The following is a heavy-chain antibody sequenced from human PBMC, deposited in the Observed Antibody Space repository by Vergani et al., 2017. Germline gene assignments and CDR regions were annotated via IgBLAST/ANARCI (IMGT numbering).Heavy chain of an antibody. D-gene: IGHD1-26*01. CDR2: IRYDGTTK. Sequence: QVQLVESGGGVVQPGRSLRLSCVASGFSFSTFGMNWVRQTPGKGLEWVAFIRYDGTTKYSADSVKGRFSISRDNSKNTLYLQMNSLRGDNTAVYYCAKDDSVARGSFYGKFDLWGQGILVTISS. J-gene: IGHJ4*02. CDR1: GFSFSTFG. V-gene: IGHV3-30*02. CDR3: AKDDSVARGSFYGKFDL.